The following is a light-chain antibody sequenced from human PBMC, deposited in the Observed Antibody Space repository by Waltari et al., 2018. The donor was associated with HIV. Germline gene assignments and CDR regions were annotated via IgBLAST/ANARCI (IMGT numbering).Light chain of an antibody. CDR3: CSYAGSYTLV. V-gene: IGLV2-11*01. CDR2: DVT. CDR1: STYVGGYKS. J-gene: IGLJ3*02. Sequence: QSALTQPRPVSGSPGQSVTISCTGTSTYVGGYKSVSWYQQHPAKAPKLMIYDVTKRPSGVPDRFSGSKSVNTASLTISGLEAEDEADYYCCSYAGSYTLVFGGGTKLTVL.